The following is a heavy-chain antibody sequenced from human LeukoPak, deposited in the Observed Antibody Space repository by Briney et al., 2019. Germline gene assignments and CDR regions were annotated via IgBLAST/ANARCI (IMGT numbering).Heavy chain of an antibody. D-gene: IGHD2-15*01. J-gene: IGHJ4*02. V-gene: IGHV3-23*01. Sequence: GGSLTLSCAASGFTFSSYAMSWVRQAPGKGLEWVSTLSGSGASTSYADSVKGRFTISRDNSKNTLYLQMNSLRAEDTARYYCAKQTGYCSGGSCYYSDYWGQGTLVTVSS. CDR3: AKQTGYCSGGSCYYSDY. CDR1: GFTFSSYA. CDR2: LSGSGAST.